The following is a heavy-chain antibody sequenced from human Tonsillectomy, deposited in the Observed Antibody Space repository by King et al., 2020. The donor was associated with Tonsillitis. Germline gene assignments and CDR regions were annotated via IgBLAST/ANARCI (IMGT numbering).Heavy chain of an antibody. D-gene: IGHD3-22*01. V-gene: IGHV3-48*01. CDR3: VRGRSAGYYGIFDH. CDR2: ISGRSGTI. Sequence: QLVQSGGGLVQPGGSLRLSCEASGFTFSSYNMNWVRQAPGKGLEWVSYISGRSGTIDYADCVKGRFTISRDNAKNSLYLQMYSLTAEDTGLYYCVRGRSAGYYGIFDHWGQGMQVTVSS. J-gene: IGHJ4*02. CDR1: GFTFSSYN.